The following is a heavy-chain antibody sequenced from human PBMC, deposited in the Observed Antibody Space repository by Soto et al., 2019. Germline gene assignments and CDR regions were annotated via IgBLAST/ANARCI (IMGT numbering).Heavy chain of an antibody. Sequence: GASVKVSCKASGGTFSSYAISWVRQAPGQGLEWMGGIIPIFGTANYAQKFQGRVTITADESTSTAYMELSSLRSEDTAVYYCARDSNPDTAIVRGVFDYWGQGTLVTVSS. CDR3: ARDSNPDTAIVRGVFDY. D-gene: IGHD5-18*01. V-gene: IGHV1-69*13. J-gene: IGHJ4*02. CDR1: GGTFSSYA. CDR2: IIPIFGTA.